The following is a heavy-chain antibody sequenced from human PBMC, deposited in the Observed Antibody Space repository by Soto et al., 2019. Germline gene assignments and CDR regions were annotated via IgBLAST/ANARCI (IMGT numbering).Heavy chain of an antibody. V-gene: IGHV3-30*18. D-gene: IGHD2-2*02. Sequence: QVQLVESGGGVVQPGRSLRLSCSASGFTFSGYGMHWVRQAPGKGLDWVGRISYAGSDKYYADSVKGRFTISRDNPTSTLYLEMYSLRADDTAVYYCAKNSRYPAYALDLWGQGTMVTVSS. CDR3: AKNSRYPAYALDL. CDR2: ISYAGSDK. J-gene: IGHJ3*01. CDR1: GFTFSGYG.